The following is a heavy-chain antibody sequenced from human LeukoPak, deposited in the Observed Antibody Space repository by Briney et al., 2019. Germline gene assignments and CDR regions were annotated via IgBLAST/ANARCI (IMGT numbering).Heavy chain of an antibody. CDR3: ARSVYCSGGNCYFDY. CDR1: GGSISSDAYS. V-gene: IGHV4-30-2*01. Sequence: SQTLSLTCVVSGGSISSDAYSWSWIRQPPGKGLEWIGYIFHSGSTFYNPSLQSRVTMSVDRSKNQFSLNLSSVTAADTAMYYCARSVYCSGGNCYFDYWGQGTLVTVSS. J-gene: IGHJ4*02. CDR2: IFHSGST. D-gene: IGHD2-15*01.